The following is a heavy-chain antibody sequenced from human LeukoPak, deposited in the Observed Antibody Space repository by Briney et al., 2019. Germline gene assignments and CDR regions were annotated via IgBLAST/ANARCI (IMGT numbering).Heavy chain of an antibody. CDR1: GFTFTNAW. V-gene: IGHV3-15*01. Sequence: RSGGSLRLSCSTSGFTFTNAWMSWVRQAPGKGLEWVGRIKSKTSGGTTDNAAPVKGRFTISRDDSKNTLYLQMNSLKTEDTAVYYCAKLDWGGSRYGYFDSWGQGTLVTVSS. CDR2: IKSKTSGGTT. J-gene: IGHJ4*02. CDR3: AKLDWGGSRYGYFDS. D-gene: IGHD5-18*01.